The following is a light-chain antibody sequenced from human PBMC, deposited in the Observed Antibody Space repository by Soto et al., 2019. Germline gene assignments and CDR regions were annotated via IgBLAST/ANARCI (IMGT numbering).Light chain of an antibody. CDR1: QSLVSNY. Sequence: DIVLTQSPGTLSLSPGERATLSCRASQSLVSNYFAWYQRKPGQAPRLVIYGGSLRAAGIPDRFSGSGSGTDFTLTISILEPEDFAVYYCQHYGSPFTFGPGTKVEI. CDR2: GGS. CDR3: QHYGSPFT. V-gene: IGKV3-20*01. J-gene: IGKJ3*01.